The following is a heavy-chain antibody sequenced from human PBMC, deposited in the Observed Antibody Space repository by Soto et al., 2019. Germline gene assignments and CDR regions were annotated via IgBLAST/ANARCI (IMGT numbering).Heavy chain of an antibody. Sequence: EVQLLESGGGLVQPGGSLRLSCAASGFIFNNYAMNWVRQAPGRGLEWVSVISASGDTTYFADSVKGRCTISRDNSKNTLYLQMNSLRAEDTAVYYRAKGIATRPRYYYAMDIWGRGTTVTVSS. D-gene: IGHD6-6*01. J-gene: IGHJ6*02. V-gene: IGHV3-23*01. CDR1: GFIFNNYA. CDR2: ISASGDTT. CDR3: AKGIATRPRYYYAMDI.